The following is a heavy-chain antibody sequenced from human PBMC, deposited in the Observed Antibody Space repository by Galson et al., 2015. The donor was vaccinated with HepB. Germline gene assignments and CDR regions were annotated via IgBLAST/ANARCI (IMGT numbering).Heavy chain of an antibody. D-gene: IGHD3-10*01. V-gene: IGHV3-21*01. CDR1: GFTFSSYS. J-gene: IGHJ4*02. Sequence: SLRLSCAASGFTFSSYSMNWVRQAPGKGLEWVSSISSSSSYIYYADSVKGRFTISRDNAKNSLYLQMNSLRAEGTAVYYCARDRYYGSGSYRIFDYWGQGTLLTVSS. CDR2: ISSSSSYI. CDR3: ARDRYYGSGSYRIFDY.